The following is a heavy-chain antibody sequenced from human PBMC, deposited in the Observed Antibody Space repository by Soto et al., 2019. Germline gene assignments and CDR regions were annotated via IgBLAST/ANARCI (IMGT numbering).Heavy chain of an antibody. CDR1: GGSISSSSYY. CDR3: ASHYGSGSYYYYYYYGMDV. CDR2: IYYSGST. D-gene: IGHD3-10*01. Sequence: PSETLSLTCTVSGGSISSSSYYWGWIRQPPGKGLEWIGSIYYSGSTYYNPSLKSRVTISVDTSKNQFSLKLSSVTAADTAVYYCASHYGSGSYYYYYYYGMDVWGQGTTATVSS. V-gene: IGHV4-39*01. J-gene: IGHJ6*02.